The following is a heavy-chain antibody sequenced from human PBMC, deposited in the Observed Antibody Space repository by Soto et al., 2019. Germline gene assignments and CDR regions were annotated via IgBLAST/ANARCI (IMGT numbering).Heavy chain of an antibody. CDR2: ISTIPKYT. D-gene: IGHD5-12*01. CDR1: GFTFSDYY. J-gene: IGHJ4*02. Sequence: PGGSLRLSCAASGFTFSDYYMTWIRQAPGKGLEWVSYISTIPKYTDYAASVTGRFTISRDNAKNSLYLQMNSLRAEDTAVYYCARGGIVPTSPFDYWGQGTLVTVSS. V-gene: IGHV3-11*05. CDR3: ARGGIVPTSPFDY.